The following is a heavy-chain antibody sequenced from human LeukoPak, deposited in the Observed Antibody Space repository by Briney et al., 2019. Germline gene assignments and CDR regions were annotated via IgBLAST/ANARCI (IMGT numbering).Heavy chain of an antibody. Sequence: GGSLRLSCAASGFTFSSYDMHWVRHATGKGLEWVSAITTRGDTYYSGSVKGRFTISRENAKNSLYLQMNSLRAGDTAVYYCARGLYSSGWYVPELDYWGQGTLVGVSS. V-gene: IGHV3-13*04. D-gene: IGHD6-19*01. CDR2: ITTRGDT. CDR3: ARGLYSSGWYVPELDY. CDR1: GFTFSSYD. J-gene: IGHJ4*02.